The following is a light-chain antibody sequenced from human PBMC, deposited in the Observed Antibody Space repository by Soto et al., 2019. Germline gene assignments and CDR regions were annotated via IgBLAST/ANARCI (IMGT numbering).Light chain of an antibody. CDR1: QSVSSN. CDR2: GAS. J-gene: IGKJ3*01. V-gene: IGKV3-15*01. CDR3: QQYNNWPPFT. Sequence: EIVMTQSPATLSVSPGERATLSCRASQSVSSNLAWYQQKPGQAPRVLIYGASTRATGIPARFSGSGSGTDFTLTISSLQSEDFAVYYFQQYNNWPPFTFGPGTKVDIK.